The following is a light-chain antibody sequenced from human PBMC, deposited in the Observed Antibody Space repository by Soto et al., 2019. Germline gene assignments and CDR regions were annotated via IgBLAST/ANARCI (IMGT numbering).Light chain of an antibody. J-gene: IGKJ2*01. CDR3: LQYYDYPYT. V-gene: IGKV1-17*01. CDR1: QGIRTD. CDR2: AAS. Sequence: DLQMTQSPSSLSAAVEDRVTITCRASQGIRTDLAWYQHKPGKAPKRLIYAASSLQSGVPFRFSASGSVTKFTLTITSLQPEDSATYYCLQYYDYPYTFGQGTRLEIK.